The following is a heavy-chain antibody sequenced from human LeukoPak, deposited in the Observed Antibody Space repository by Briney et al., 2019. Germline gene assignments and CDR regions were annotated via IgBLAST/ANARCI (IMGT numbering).Heavy chain of an antibody. J-gene: IGHJ4*02. Sequence: PGRSLRLSCAASGFTFSSYAMSWVRQAPGKGLEWVSAISGSGGSTYYADSVKGRFTISRDNSKNTLYLQMNSLRAEDTAVYYCAKAEYYYDSSGYYGMGEFDYWGQGTLVTVSS. CDR1: GFTFSSYA. CDR3: AKAEYYYDSSGYYGMGEFDY. V-gene: IGHV3-23*01. CDR2: ISGSGGST. D-gene: IGHD3-22*01.